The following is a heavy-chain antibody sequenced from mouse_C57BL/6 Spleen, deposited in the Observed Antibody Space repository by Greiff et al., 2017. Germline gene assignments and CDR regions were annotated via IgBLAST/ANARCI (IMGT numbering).Heavy chain of an antibody. V-gene: IGHV5-4*01. CDR1: GFTFSSYA. CDR2: ISDGGSYT. D-gene: IGHD1-1*01. Sequence: VKLVESGGGLVKPGGSLKLSCAASGFTFSSYAMSWVRQTPEKRLEWVATISDGGSYTYYPDNVKGRFTISRDNAKNNLYLQMSHLKSEDTAMYYCARDRKYYGSSYAMDYWGQGTSVTVSS. J-gene: IGHJ4*01. CDR3: ARDRKYYGSSYAMDY.